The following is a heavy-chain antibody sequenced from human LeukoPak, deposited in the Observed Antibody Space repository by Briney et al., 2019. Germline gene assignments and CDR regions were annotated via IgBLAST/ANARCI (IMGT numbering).Heavy chain of an antibody. CDR2: IYHSGST. J-gene: IGHJ3*02. D-gene: IGHD3-22*01. CDR1: GGFISSGIYY. CDR3: ARANYYNISGGAFDI. Sequence: SETLSLTCTVSGGFISSGIYYWSWIRQPPGKGLVWIGYIYHSGSTYYNPSLNSRVTISLDRSNSQFSLKLSSVTAADTAVYYCARANYYNISGGAFDIWGQGTMVTVSS. V-gene: IGHV4-30-2*01.